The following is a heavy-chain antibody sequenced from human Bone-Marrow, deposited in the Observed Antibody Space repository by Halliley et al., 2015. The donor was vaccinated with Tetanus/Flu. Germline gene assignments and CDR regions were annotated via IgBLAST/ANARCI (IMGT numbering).Heavy chain of an antibody. V-gene: IGHV3-23*01. J-gene: IGHJ6*02. CDR2: SPRGEHS. D-gene: IGHD1-26*01. CDR3: AKDLSGSSQSYYYGLDV. Sequence: SPRGEHSYYTDSVKGRFTISRNNSKNTLYLQMNSLRAEDTAVYYCAKDLSGSSQSYYYGLDVWGQGTTVTVSS.